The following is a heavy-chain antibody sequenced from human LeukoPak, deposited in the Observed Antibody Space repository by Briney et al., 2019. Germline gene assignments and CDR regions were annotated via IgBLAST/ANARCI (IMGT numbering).Heavy chain of an antibody. CDR3: TGMWIQLWLSSEAFDI. CDR2: IRSKANSYAT. J-gene: IGHJ3*02. V-gene: IGHV3-73*01. D-gene: IGHD5-18*01. Sequence: GGSLRLSCAASGFTFSGSAMHWVRQASGKGLEWVGRIRSKANSYATAYAASVNGRFTISRDDSKNTAYLQMNSLKTEDTAVYYCTGMWIQLWLSSEAFDIWGQGTMVTVSS. CDR1: GFTFSGSA.